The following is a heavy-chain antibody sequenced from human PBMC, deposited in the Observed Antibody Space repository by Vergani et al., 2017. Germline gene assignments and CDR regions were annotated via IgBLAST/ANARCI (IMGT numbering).Heavy chain of an antibody. CDR1: GFTLSNYD. D-gene: IGHD4-17*01. CDR2: IQFDGSNQ. V-gene: IGHV3-30*02. CDR3: AKDLGGNGDY. Sequence: QVQLVESGGGVVQRGGSLRLSCATSGFTLSNYDMQWIRQGPGKGLEFVAFIQFDGSNQYYADSVKGRFTLSRDFSKNTLYLQMNSLRAEDTAVYYCAKDLGGNGDYWGQGTMVTVSS. J-gene: IGHJ3*01.